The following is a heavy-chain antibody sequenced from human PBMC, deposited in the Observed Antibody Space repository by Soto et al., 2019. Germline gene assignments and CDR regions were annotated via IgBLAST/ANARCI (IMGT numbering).Heavy chain of an antibody. J-gene: IGHJ6*02. CDR2: MNPNSGNT. CDR1: GYIFTSYD. V-gene: IGHV1-8*01. D-gene: IGHD3-22*01. Sequence: QVQLVQSGTEVKKPGASVKVSCKASGYIFTSYDVNWVRQAPGQGLEWMGWMNPNSGNTGYVQKFQGRVTMTRDTSISTAYMELSSLRSEHTAVYYCTRNPSYDTSGPLHYYYGMDIWGQGTTVTVSS. CDR3: TRNPSYDTSGPLHYYYGMDI.